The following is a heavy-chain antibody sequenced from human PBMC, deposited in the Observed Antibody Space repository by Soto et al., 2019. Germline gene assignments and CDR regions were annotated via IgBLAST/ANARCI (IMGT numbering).Heavy chain of an antibody. Sequence: PGGSLRLSCAASGFTFSTYSLHWVRQAPGKGLGWVSYITGSGATVYYADSVRGRFTISRDNAKNSLYLQMNSLRDDDTAVYYCARGSSNWAYYFDFWGQGTLVTVSS. D-gene: IGHD6-13*01. V-gene: IGHV3-48*02. CDR1: GFTFSTYS. CDR2: ITGSGATV. J-gene: IGHJ4*02. CDR3: ARGSSNWAYYFDF.